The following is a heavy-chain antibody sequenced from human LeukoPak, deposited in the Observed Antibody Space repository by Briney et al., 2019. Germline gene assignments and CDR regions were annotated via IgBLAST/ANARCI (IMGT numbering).Heavy chain of an antibody. V-gene: IGHV3-23*01. D-gene: IGHD2-2*01. J-gene: IGHJ4*02. Sequence: GGSLRFSCETSGFTFSNYPTSWVRQTPGRGLEWVSGITYGDGGTYYADSVKGRFTISRDNSKNTLSLQMNSLSAEDTALYFCVTTRGQPMPGPRGFTFDYWGRGTLVTVSS. CDR3: VTTRGQPMPGPRGFTFDY. CDR2: ITYGDGGT. CDR1: GFTFSNYP.